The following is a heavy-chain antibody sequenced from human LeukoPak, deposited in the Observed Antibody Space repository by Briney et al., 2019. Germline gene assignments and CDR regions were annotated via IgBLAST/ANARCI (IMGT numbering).Heavy chain of an antibody. D-gene: IGHD3-22*01. CDR2: IYYSGST. J-gene: IGHJ3*02. CDR3: ARDSSGYSVDAFDI. Sequence: SQTLSLTCTVSGGSISSGDYYWSWIRQPPGKGLEWIGYIYYSGSTYYNPSLKSRVTISVDTSKNQFSLKPSSVTAADTAVYYCARDSSGYSVDAFDIWGQGTMVTVSS. CDR1: GGSISSGDYY. V-gene: IGHV4-30-4*01.